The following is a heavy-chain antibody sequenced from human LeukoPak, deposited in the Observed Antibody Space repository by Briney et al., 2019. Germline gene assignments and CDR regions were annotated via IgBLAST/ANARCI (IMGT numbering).Heavy chain of an antibody. Sequence: SVKVSYKASGGTFSSYAISWVRQAPGQGLEWMGRIIPILGIANYAQKFQGRVTITADKSTSTAYMELSSLRSEDTAVYYCARDHYDILTGYYNFNTLSSDYYGMDVWGQGTTVTVSS. V-gene: IGHV1-69*04. CDR3: ARDHYDILTGYYNFNTLSSDYYGMDV. J-gene: IGHJ6*02. D-gene: IGHD3-9*01. CDR1: GGTFSSYA. CDR2: IIPILGIA.